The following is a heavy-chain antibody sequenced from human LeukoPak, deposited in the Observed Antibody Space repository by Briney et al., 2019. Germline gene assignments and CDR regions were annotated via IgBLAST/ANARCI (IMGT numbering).Heavy chain of an antibody. D-gene: IGHD1-7*01. V-gene: IGHV3-23*01. CDR1: GFTFNNYA. CDR2: ISVSGGAT. CDR3: AKGAATTRYYFDC. J-gene: IGHJ4*02. Sequence: PGGSLRLSCAASGFTFNNYALSWVRQAPGRGLEWVSAISVSGGATYYADSVMGRFTISRDNSQNTLYLQMNILRADDTAIFYCAKGAATTRYYFDCWGKGTLVTVSS.